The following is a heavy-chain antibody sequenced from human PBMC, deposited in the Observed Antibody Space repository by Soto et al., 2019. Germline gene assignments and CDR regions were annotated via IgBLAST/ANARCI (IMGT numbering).Heavy chain of an antibody. CDR2: IYYSGST. V-gene: IGHV4-31*03. D-gene: IGHD3-10*01. Sequence: QVQLQESGPGLVKPSQTLSLTCTVSGGSISSGGYYWSWIRQHPGKGLEWIGYIYYSGSTYYNPSLKSRVTISVDTSKNQFSLKLSSVTAVDTAVYYCARDQYGSGSYYTPYYYGMDVRAQGTTVTVSS. CDR1: GGSISSGGYY. J-gene: IGHJ6*02. CDR3: ARDQYGSGSYYTPYYYGMDV.